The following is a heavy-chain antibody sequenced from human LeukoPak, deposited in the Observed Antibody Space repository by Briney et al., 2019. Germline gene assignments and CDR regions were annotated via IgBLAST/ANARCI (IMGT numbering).Heavy chain of an antibody. CDR3: ARGYYDSSGYTLDY. D-gene: IGHD3-22*01. CDR1: GFIFSSHG. J-gene: IGHJ4*02. CDR2: ISPSGDIT. V-gene: IGHV3-23*01. Sequence: PGGSLRLSCAASGFIFSSHGMNWVRQAPGKGLEWVSGISPSGDITYYADSVKGRFTISRDNSKNSLYLQMNSLRAEDTAVYYCARGYYDSSGYTLDYWGQGTLVTVSS.